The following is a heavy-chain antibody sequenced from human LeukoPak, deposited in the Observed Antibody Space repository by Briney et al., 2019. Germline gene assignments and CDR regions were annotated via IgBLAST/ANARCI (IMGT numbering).Heavy chain of an antibody. Sequence: PSETLSLTCTVSGGSISNYYWTWIRQPPGKGLEWIGYIYYTGSTNHNPSLKSRVTISVATSKNQFSLKLTSVTAADTAVYYCARDYCTSTTCPNWFDPWGQGTLVTVSS. J-gene: IGHJ5*02. CDR1: GGSISNYY. CDR3: ARDYCTSTTCPNWFDP. CDR2: IYYTGST. D-gene: IGHD2-2*01. V-gene: IGHV4-59*12.